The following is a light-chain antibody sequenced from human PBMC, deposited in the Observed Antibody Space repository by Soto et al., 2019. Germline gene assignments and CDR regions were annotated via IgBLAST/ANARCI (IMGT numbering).Light chain of an antibody. J-gene: IGKJ2*01. V-gene: IGKV3-20*01. CDR3: QQYGSSPPVT. CDR2: GAS. CDR1: QSVSSSY. Sequence: EIVLTQSPGTLSLSPGERATRSCRASQSVSSSYLAWYQQKPGQGPRLLIYGASSRATGIPDRFSGSGSGTDFTLTISRLEPEDFAVYYCQQYGSSPPVTFGQGTELEIK.